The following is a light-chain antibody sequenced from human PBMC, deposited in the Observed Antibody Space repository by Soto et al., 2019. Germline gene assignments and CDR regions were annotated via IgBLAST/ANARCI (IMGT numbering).Light chain of an antibody. CDR3: QQYNSYTWT. CDR2: DAS. Sequence: SHMTQSASALSASVGYIVTITCRASQSISSWLAWYQQKPGKAPKLLIYDASSLESGVPSRFSGSGSGTEFTLTISSLQPDDFATYYCQQYNSYTWTFGQGTKVDIK. V-gene: IGKV1-5*01. J-gene: IGKJ1*01. CDR1: QSISSW.